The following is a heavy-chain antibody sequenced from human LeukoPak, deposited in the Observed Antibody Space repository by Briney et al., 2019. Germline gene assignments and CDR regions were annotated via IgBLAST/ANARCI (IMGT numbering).Heavy chain of an antibody. CDR3: ARGYPHYYDSSGYYLGFFDY. CDR2: INPNSGGT. Sequence: ASVKVSCKASGYTFTGYYMHWVRQAPGQGLEWIGWINPNSGGTNYAQKFQGRVTMTRDTSISTAYMELSRLRSDDTAVYYCARGYPHYYDSSGYYLGFFDYWGQGTLVTVSS. V-gene: IGHV1-2*02. J-gene: IGHJ4*02. D-gene: IGHD3-22*01. CDR1: GYTFTGYY.